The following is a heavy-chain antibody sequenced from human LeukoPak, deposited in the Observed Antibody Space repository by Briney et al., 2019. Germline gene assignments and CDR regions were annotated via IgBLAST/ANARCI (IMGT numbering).Heavy chain of an antibody. D-gene: IGHD2-21*02. V-gene: IGHV3-48*02. CDR1: GFTFSSYW. J-gene: IGHJ4*02. Sequence: GGSLRLSCAASGFTFSSYWMNWVRQTPGKRLEWVSYITSDTNNILYADSVKGRFTISRDNAKNSLYLQMNSLRDEDTAVYYCATSRDWRVESWGRGVAVTVSS. CDR2: ITSDTNNI. CDR3: ATSRDWRVES.